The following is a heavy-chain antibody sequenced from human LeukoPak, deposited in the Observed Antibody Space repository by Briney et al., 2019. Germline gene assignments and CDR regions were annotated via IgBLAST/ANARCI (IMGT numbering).Heavy chain of an antibody. CDR2: IWCDGSSK. D-gene: IGHD6-13*01. Sequence: GGSLRLSCAASGFSFSAYGVHWVRQAPGKGLEWVAVIWCDGSSKDYADSVKGRFTLSRDNSKSTLYLQMNSLTVEDTAVYYCARSQSSSLIDYWGQGTLVTVSS. V-gene: IGHV3-33*01. CDR3: ARSQSSSLIDY. CDR1: GFSFSAYG. J-gene: IGHJ4*02.